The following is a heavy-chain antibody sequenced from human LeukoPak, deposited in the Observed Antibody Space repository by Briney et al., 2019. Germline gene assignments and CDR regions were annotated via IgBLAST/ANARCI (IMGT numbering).Heavy chain of an antibody. J-gene: IGHJ4*02. D-gene: IGHD3-22*01. CDR3: AKFVNYDSTGLKTAFDY. V-gene: IGHV3-23*01. CDR1: GFTFSSYA. Sequence: PGGSLRLSCAASGFTFSSYAMNWVRQAPGKGLEWVSTISGRGDCTYYADSVKGRFTISRDNSKNTLFLQMNSLRAEDTAVYYCAKFVNYDSTGLKTAFDYWGQGTLVTVSS. CDR2: ISGRGDCT.